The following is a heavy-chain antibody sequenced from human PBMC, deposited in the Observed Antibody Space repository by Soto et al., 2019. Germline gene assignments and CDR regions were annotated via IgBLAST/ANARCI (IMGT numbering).Heavy chain of an antibody. D-gene: IGHD6-13*01. J-gene: IGHJ4*02. Sequence: GGSLRLSCAASGFSFSDYAMSWVRQAPGKGLEWVSVIIESGGSTYYADSVRGRFTVSRDNSKNSLSLRMNSLRDEDTAVYFCAKRSPYSSGWYSPIFDYWGQGALVTVSS. V-gene: IGHV3-23*01. CDR3: AKRSPYSSGWYSPIFDY. CDR1: GFSFSDYA. CDR2: IIESGGST.